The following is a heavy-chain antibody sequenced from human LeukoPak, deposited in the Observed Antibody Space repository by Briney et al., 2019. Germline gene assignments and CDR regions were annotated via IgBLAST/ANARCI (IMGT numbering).Heavy chain of an antibody. D-gene: IGHD1-26*01. V-gene: IGHV3-48*02. CDR3: ARGGATE. J-gene: IGHJ4*02. CDR2: ISSGSSTT. CDR1: GISFSSYS. Sequence: GGSLRLSCAASGISFSSYSMNWVRQAPGKGLEWVSYISSGSSTTHYADSVKGRFTISRDNANNSLYVQMNSLRDEDTAVYYCARGGATEWGQGTLVTVSS.